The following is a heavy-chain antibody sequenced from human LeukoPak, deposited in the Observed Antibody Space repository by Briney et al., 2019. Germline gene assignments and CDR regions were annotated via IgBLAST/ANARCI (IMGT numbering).Heavy chain of an antibody. D-gene: IGHD3-10*02. CDR1: GYTLTELS. V-gene: IGHV1-24*01. Sequence: ASVKVSCKVSGYTLTELSMHWVRQAPGKGLEWMGGFDPEDGETIYAQKFQGRVTMTEDTSTDTAYMEQSSLRSEDTAVYYCATDSTMSRSYYYYYGMDVWGQGTTVTVSS. CDR2: FDPEDGET. CDR3: ATDSTMSRSYYYYYGMDV. J-gene: IGHJ6*02.